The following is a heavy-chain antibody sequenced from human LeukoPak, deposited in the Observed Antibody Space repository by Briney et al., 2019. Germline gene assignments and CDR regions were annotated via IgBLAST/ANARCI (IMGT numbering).Heavy chain of an antibody. V-gene: IGHV3-66*01. CDR2: IYSGGDT. Sequence: GGSLRLSCAASGFTVSSNYMNWVRQAPGKGLEWVSVIYSGGDTYYAESVEGRFTISRDNSKNTLYLQMNSLRMEDTAVYYCVRDRGAYYYETGYWGQGILVTVSS. CDR1: GFTVSSNY. CDR3: VRDRGAYYYETGY. D-gene: IGHD3-22*01. J-gene: IGHJ4*02.